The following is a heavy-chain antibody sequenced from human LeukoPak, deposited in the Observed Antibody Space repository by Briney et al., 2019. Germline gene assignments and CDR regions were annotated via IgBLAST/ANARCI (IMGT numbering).Heavy chain of an antibody. CDR1: GFNFGDFA. CDR3: AKDPTYYDFWSGPYY. Sequence: GGSLRLSCTVSGFNFGDFAMSWVRQAPGKGLEWVSAISGSGGSTYYADSVKGRFTISRDNSKNTLYLQMNSLRAEDTAVYYCAKDPTYYDFWSGPYYWGQGTLVTVSS. J-gene: IGHJ4*02. V-gene: IGHV3-23*01. CDR2: ISGSGGST. D-gene: IGHD3-3*01.